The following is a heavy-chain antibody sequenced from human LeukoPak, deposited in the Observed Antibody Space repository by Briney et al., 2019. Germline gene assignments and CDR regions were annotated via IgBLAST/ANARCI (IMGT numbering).Heavy chain of an antibody. V-gene: IGHV3-20*04. CDR1: GFIFDDYG. D-gene: IGHD3-22*01. CDR3: ARRRDSSGYYYFDY. CDR2: LKWNGDNI. Sequence: GGSLRLSCAASGFIFDDYGMTWVRQAPGKGLEWVSGLKWNGDNIRYADSVKGRFTISRDNARSSLYLQMNSLRAEDTALYYCARRRDSSGYYYFDYWGQGTLVTVSS. J-gene: IGHJ4*02.